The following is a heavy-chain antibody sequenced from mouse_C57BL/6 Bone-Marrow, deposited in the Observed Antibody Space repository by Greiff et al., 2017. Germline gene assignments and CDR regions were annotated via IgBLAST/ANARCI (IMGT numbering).Heavy chain of an antibody. CDR1: GYTFTDYY. CDR2: INPYNGGT. V-gene: IGHV1-19*01. D-gene: IGHD1-1*01. CDR3: ARCPYYYGSRNWYCDF. J-gene: IGHJ1*03. Sequence: VQLQQSGPVLVKPGASVKMSCKASGYTFTDYYMNWVKQSHGKSLEWIGVINPYNGGTSYNQPFKGKATLTVDTSSSTAYMELNSLTAEDSAVYYSARCPYYYGSRNWYCDFWGTGTTVTVAS.